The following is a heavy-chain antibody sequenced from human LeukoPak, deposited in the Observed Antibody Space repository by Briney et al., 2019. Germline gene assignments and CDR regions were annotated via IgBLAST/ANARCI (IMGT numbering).Heavy chain of an antibody. CDR1: GFTVSSNY. J-gene: IGHJ3*02. D-gene: IGHD3-22*01. V-gene: IGHV3-66*01. Sequence: PGGSLRLSCAASGFTVSSNYMSWVRQAPGKGLEWVSVIYSGGSTYYADSVKGRFTISRDNSKNTLYLQMNSLKTEDTAVYYCTTIVSSMIVAALDAFDIWGQGTMVTVSS. CDR2: IYSGGST. CDR3: TTIVSSMIVAALDAFDI.